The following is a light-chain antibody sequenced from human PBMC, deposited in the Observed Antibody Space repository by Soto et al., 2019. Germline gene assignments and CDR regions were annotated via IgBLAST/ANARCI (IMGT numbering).Light chain of an antibody. CDR3: SSYTSSDTYV. J-gene: IGLJ1*01. CDR2: DND. Sequence: QSVLTQPPSVSAAPGQQVTISCSGSSSNIGDNYVSWYQHFPGTAPKLVVYDNDRRPSGIPGRFSGSKSGTSATLVITGLQTGDEADYYCSSYTSSDTYVFGSGTKVTVL. V-gene: IGLV1-51*01. CDR1: SSNIGDNY.